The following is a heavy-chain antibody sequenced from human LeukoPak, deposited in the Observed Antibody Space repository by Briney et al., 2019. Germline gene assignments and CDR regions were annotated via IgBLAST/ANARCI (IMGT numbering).Heavy chain of an antibody. CDR3: TRQHDYGDYFDY. CDR1: GFTFGDYT. CDR2: IRSKAFGGTV. J-gene: IGHJ4*02. V-gene: IGHV3-49*04. Sequence: PGGSLRLSCTAPGFTFGDYTMSWVRQAPGKGLEWVGFIRSKAFGGTVEYAASVKGRFTISRDDSKSIAYLQMNSLKTEDTAVYYCTRQHDYGDYFDYWGQGTLVTVSS. D-gene: IGHD4-17*01.